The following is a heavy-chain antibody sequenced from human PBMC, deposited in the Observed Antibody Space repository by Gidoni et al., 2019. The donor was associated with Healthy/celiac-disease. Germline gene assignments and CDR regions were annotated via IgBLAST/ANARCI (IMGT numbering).Heavy chain of an antibody. CDR2: INHSGST. V-gene: IGHV4-34*01. J-gene: IGHJ5*02. D-gene: IGHD3-22*01. CDR1: GGSFSGSY. CDR3: ARGSVTYYYDSSGYYRDNWFDP. Sequence: QVQLQQWGAGLLKPSETLSLTCAVYGGSFSGSYWSWIRQPPGKGLEWIGEINHSGSTNYNPSLKSRVTISVDTSKNQFSLKLSSVTAADTAVYYCARGSVTYYYDSSGYYRDNWFDPWGQGTLVTVSS.